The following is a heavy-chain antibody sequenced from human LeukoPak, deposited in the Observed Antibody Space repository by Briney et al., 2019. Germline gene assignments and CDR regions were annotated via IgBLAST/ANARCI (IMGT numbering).Heavy chain of an antibody. CDR2: ISAYNGNT. J-gene: IGHJ4*02. V-gene: IGHV1-18*01. Sequence: GASVKASCKASGYTFTTYGLSWVRQAPGQGLEWMGWISAYNGNTNYAQKLQGRVTMTTDTSTSTAYMELRSLRSDDTAVYYCARELSPIQLWSPSDYWGQGTLVTVSS. D-gene: IGHD5-18*01. CDR1: GYTFTTYG. CDR3: ARELSPIQLWSPSDY.